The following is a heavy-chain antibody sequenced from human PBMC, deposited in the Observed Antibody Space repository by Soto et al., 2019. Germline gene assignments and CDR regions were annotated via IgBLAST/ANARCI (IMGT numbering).Heavy chain of an antibody. D-gene: IGHD3-10*01. V-gene: IGHV4-4*02. CDR2: IYHSGST. J-gene: IGHJ4*02. CDR1: GGSISSSNW. Sequence: QVQLQESGPGLVKPSGTLSLTCAVSGGSISSSNWWNWVRQPPGKGLEWIGEIYHSGSTNYNPPLTCPDTISVDKSKNQSSLKLSSVTAADTAVYYCARDKARYYYGSGSSTLFHYWGQGTLVTVSS. CDR3: ARDKARYYYGSGSSTLFHY.